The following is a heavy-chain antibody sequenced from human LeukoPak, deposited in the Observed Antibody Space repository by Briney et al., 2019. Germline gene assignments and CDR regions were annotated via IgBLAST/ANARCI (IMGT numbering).Heavy chain of an antibody. J-gene: IGHJ4*02. CDR1: GYTFTSYG. CDR2: ISSNSDNT. Sequence: ASVNVSCKATGYTFTSYGISWVRQAPGQGLEWKGWISSNSDNTNYAQKPQGRVTMTTDTSTSTAYMELRSLRSDDTALYFCARDWGSIKVIADYWGQGTLVTVSS. CDR3: ARDWGSIKVIADY. D-gene: IGHD7-27*01. V-gene: IGHV1-18*01.